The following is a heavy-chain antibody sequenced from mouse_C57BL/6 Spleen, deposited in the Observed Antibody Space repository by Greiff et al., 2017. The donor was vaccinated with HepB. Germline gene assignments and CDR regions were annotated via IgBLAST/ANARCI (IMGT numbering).Heavy chain of an antibody. CDR3: ARGPYGSSYEGDAMDY. Sequence: VQLQQSGAELVKPGASVKISCKASGYAFSSYWMNWVKQRPGKGLEWIGQIYPGDGDTNYNGKVKGKATLTADKSSSTAYMQLSSLTSEDSAVYFCARGPYGSSYEGDAMDYWGQGTSVTVSS. J-gene: IGHJ4*01. CDR2: IYPGDGDT. V-gene: IGHV1-80*01. D-gene: IGHD1-1*01. CDR1: GYAFSSYW.